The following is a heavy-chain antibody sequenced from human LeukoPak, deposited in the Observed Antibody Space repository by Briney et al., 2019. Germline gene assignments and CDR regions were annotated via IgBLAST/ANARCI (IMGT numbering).Heavy chain of an antibody. CDR2: INPAGSET. CDR1: GFSFSAYW. D-gene: IGHD2-15*01. J-gene: IGHJ4*02. V-gene: IGHV3-7*01. Sequence: AGSLRLSCAASGFSFSAYWMTWVRQAPGTGLEWVANINPAGSETYYVDPVKGRFSISRDNAKNLVYLQMNSLRAEDTAVYHCARFGYVAAVDVWGQGTPVTVS. CDR3: ARFGYVAAVDV.